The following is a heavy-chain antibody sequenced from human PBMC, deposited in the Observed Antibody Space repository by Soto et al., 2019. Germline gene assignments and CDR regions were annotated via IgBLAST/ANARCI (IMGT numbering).Heavy chain of an antibody. D-gene: IGHD3-22*01. CDR3: ARVSYDSSGYYYYYGMDV. CDR1: GFTFSSYS. CDR2: ISSSSSYI. Sequence: GGSLRLSCAASGFTFSSYSMNWVRQAPGKGLEWVSSISSSSSYIYYADSVKGRFTISRDNAKNSLYLQMNSLRAEDTAVYYCARVSYDSSGYYYYYGMDVWGQGTTVTVSS. V-gene: IGHV3-21*01. J-gene: IGHJ6*02.